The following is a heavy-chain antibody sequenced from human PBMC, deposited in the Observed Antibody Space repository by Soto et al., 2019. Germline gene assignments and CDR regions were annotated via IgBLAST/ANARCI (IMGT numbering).Heavy chain of an antibody. CDR2: IWYDGSNK. Sequence: GGSLRLSCAASGFTFSSYGMHWVRQAPGKGLEWVAVIWYDGSNKYYADSVKGRFTISRDNSKNTLYLQVSSLRAEDTAVYYCARDRCSSGQGAMDVWDQGTTVTVSS. CDR1: GFTFSSYG. J-gene: IGHJ6*02. V-gene: IGHV3-33*01. CDR3: ARDRCSSGQGAMDV. D-gene: IGHD2-2*01.